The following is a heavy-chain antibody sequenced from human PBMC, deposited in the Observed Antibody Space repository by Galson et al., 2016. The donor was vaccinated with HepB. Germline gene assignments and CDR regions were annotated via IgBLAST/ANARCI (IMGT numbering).Heavy chain of an antibody. CDR2: MIPIFHTA. CDR3: ARPRNSSGWFY. J-gene: IGHJ4*02. V-gene: IGHV1-69*13. CDR1: GDTFKSYS. D-gene: IGHD6-19*01. Sequence: SVKVSCRASGDTFKSYSISWVRQAPGQGLEWVGGMIPIFHTANYAVKFQGRVTITADESTSTAYTELRRLRFEDTAVYYCARPRNSSGWFYWGQGTLVTVTS.